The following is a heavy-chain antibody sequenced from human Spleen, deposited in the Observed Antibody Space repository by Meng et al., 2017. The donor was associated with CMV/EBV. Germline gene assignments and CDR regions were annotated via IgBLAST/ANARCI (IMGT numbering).Heavy chain of an antibody. Sequence: SGFTFDGYTMHWVRQAPGKGLEWVSLISWDGSNTYYADSVKGRFTISRDNSKNSLYLQMNSLRTEDTALYYCAKAAAYYDSSGFDYWGQGTLVTVSS. CDR2: ISWDGSNT. J-gene: IGHJ4*02. CDR3: AKAAAYYDSSGFDY. V-gene: IGHV3-43*01. CDR1: GFTFDGYT. D-gene: IGHD3-22*01.